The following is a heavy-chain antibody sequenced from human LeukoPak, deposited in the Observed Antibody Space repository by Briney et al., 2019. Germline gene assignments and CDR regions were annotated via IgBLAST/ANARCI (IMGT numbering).Heavy chain of an antibody. CDR1: GGSISSGGYY. J-gene: IGHJ4*02. CDR2: IYYSGST. CDR3: ARGSDTAAGLY. V-gene: IGHV4-31*03. D-gene: IGHD6-13*01. Sequence: SETLSLTCTVSGGSISSGGYYWRWIRQHPGKGLEWIGYIYYSGSTYYNPSLKSRVSISVDLSKNQFSLKLSSVTAADTAVYYCARGSDTAAGLYWGQGTLVTVSS.